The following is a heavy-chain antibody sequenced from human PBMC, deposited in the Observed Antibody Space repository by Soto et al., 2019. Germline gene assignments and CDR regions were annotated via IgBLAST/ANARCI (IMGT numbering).Heavy chain of an antibody. CDR1: GYTFTGYY. D-gene: IGHD6-13*01. CDR3: AREGYSSRDFDY. CDR2: INPNSGGT. Sequence: ASVKVSCKASGYTFTGYYMHWVRQAPGQGLEWMGWINPNSGGTNYAQKFQGWVTMTRDTSISTAYMELSRLRSDDTTVYYCAREGYSSRDFDYWGQGTLVTVSS. V-gene: IGHV1-2*04. J-gene: IGHJ4*02.